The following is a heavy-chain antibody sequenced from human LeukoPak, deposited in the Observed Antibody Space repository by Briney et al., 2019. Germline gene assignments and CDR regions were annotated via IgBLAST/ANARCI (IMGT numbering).Heavy chain of an antibody. Sequence: GGSLRLSCVASGFTFSAYSMNWIRQAPGKGPEWVSTINSASNYIEYADSVKGRFIISRDNAKNSLYLQMNSLRVEDTAIYYCARSRPYDFWTGYFSPWGQGTLVTVSS. CDR3: ARSRPYDFWTGYFSP. V-gene: IGHV3-21*01. CDR1: GFTFSAYS. J-gene: IGHJ5*02. CDR2: INSASNYI. D-gene: IGHD3-3*01.